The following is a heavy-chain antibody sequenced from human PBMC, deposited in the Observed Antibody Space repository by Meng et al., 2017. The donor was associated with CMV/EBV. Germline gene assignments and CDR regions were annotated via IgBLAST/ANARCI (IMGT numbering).Heavy chain of an antibody. V-gene: IGHV4-39*07. CDR3: ARGGIAAAGLH. CDR1: GASSRISSYY. D-gene: IGHD6-13*01. CDR2: IYYSGST. J-gene: IGHJ4*02. Sequence: HLQGPGSGLGQLSEPLSLTCTVSGASSRISSYYWGWIRQPPGKGLAWIGSIYYSGSTYYNPSLKSRVTISVDTSKNQFSLKLSSVTAADTAVYYCARGGIAAAGLHWGQGTLVTVSS.